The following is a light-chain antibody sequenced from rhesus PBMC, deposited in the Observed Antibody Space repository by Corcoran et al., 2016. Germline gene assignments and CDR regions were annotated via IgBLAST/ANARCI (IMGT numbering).Light chain of an antibody. Sequence: DIQMTQSPSSLSASVGDTVTITCRASQSISSWLAWYQQKPGKAPKLLIYKASNLQSGVPSRFSGSGSGTVFTLPISSLQSGDFATYYCRQYSSSPYSFGQGTKVEIE. CDR2: KAS. J-gene: IGKJ2*01. V-gene: IGKV1-22*01. CDR1: QSISSW. CDR3: RQYSSSPYS.